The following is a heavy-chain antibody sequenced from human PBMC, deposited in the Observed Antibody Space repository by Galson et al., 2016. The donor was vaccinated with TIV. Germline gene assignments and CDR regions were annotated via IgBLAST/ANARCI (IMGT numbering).Heavy chain of an antibody. V-gene: IGHV1-2*02. CDR2: INPNSGGT. J-gene: IGHJ6*02. Sequence: SVKVSCKASGYTFIGYYIHWLRQAPGQGLEWMGWINPNSGGTDYAKTFKGRVTMTRDTSITTAYMEMSRLRSDDTALDYCARQITYGGVIVIGHGVDVWGQGTTVTVSS. D-gene: IGHD3-16*02. CDR3: ARQITYGGVIVIGHGVDV. CDR1: GYTFIGYY.